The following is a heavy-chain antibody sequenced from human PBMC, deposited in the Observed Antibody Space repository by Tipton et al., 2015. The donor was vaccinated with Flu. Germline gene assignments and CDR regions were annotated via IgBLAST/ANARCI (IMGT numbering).Heavy chain of an antibody. D-gene: IGHD3-3*01. CDR2: IYYSGST. CDR3: ARDTIFGVAH. CDR1: GGSISSSSYY. J-gene: IGHJ4*02. V-gene: IGHV4-39*07. Sequence: TLSLTCTVSGGSISSSSYYWGWIRQPPWKGLEWIGSIYYSGSTYYNPSLKSRVTISVDTSKNQFSLKLSSVTAADTAVYCCARDTIFGVAHWGQGTLVTVAS.